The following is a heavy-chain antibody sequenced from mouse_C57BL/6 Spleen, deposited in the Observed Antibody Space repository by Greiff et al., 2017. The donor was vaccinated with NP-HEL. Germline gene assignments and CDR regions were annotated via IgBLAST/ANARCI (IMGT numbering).Heavy chain of an antibody. D-gene: IGHD3-2*01. Sequence: VQLQQSGPELVKPGASVKISCKASGYAFSSSWMNWVKQRPGKGLEWIGRIYPGDGDTNYNGQFKGKATLTADKSSSTAYMQLSSLTSEDSAVYFCARSGQLGLRHYFVDGGQGTTLTVSS. CDR2: IYPGDGDT. J-gene: IGHJ2*01. V-gene: IGHV1-82*01. CDR1: GYAFSSSW. CDR3: ARSGQLGLRHYFVD.